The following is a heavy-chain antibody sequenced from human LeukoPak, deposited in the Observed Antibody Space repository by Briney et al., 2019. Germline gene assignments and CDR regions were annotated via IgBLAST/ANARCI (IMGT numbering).Heavy chain of an antibody. CDR3: AKDSVRFLESGGYFDY. CDR2: ISSSSSYI. V-gene: IGHV3-21*04. J-gene: IGHJ4*02. Sequence: GGSLRLSCAASGFTFSNYIMNWVRQAPGKGLEWVSSISSSSSYIYYADSVKGRFTISRDNAKNSLYLQMNSLRAEDTAVYYCAKDSVRFLESGGYFDYWGQGTLVTVSS. CDR1: GFTFSNYI. D-gene: IGHD3-3*01.